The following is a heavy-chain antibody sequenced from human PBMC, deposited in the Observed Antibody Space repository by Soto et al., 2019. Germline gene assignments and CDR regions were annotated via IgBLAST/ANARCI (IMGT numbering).Heavy chain of an antibody. V-gene: IGHV3-30*18. CDR3: AKDAVVAATPRHYYYYYMDV. Sequence: HVQLVESGGGVVQPGRSLRLSCAASGFTFSSYGMHWVRQAPGKGLEWVAVISYDGSNKYYADSVKGRFTISRDNSKNTLYLQMNSLRAEDTAVYYCAKDAVVAATPRHYYYYYMDVWGKGTTVTVSS. J-gene: IGHJ6*03. D-gene: IGHD2-15*01. CDR1: GFTFSSYG. CDR2: ISYDGSNK.